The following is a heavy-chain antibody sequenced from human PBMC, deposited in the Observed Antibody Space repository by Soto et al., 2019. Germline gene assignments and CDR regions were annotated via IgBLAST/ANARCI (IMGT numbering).Heavy chain of an antibody. CDR1: GYSFTSYW. CDR3: ARHRIAAAGDAFDI. Sequence: PRGSLKISCKGSGYSFTSYWISWVRQMPGKGLEWMGRIDPSDSYTNYSPSFQGHVTISADKSISTAYLQWSSLKASDTAMYYCARHRIAAAGDAFDIWGQGTMVTVSS. CDR2: IDPSDSYT. J-gene: IGHJ3*02. D-gene: IGHD6-13*01. V-gene: IGHV5-10-1*01.